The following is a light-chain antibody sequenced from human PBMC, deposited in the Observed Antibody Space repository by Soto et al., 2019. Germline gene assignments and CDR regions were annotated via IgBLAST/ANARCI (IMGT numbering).Light chain of an antibody. Sequence: DIQMTQSTSSLSASVGDRVTITCRASQGISNFLAWYQQKPGKVPKLLISAASTLQSGVPSRFSGSGSGTDFTLTITSIQPEDVATYYCQKYSSVITFGQGTRLEIK. CDR1: QGISNF. V-gene: IGKV1-27*01. CDR2: AAS. J-gene: IGKJ5*01. CDR3: QKYSSVIT.